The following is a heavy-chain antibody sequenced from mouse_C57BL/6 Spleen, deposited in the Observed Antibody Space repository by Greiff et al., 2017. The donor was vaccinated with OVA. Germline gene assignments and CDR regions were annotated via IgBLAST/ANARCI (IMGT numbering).Heavy chain of an antibody. Sequence: VQLQQSGPELVKPGASVKISCKASGYAFSSSWMNWVKQRPGKGLEWIGRIYPGDGDTNYNGKFKGKATLTADKSSSTAYMQLSSLTSEDSAVYFCARDGHYYGSVYAMDYWGQGTSVTVAS. CDR2: IYPGDGDT. V-gene: IGHV1-82*01. CDR1: GYAFSSSW. J-gene: IGHJ4*01. CDR3: ARDGHYYGSVYAMDY. D-gene: IGHD1-1*01.